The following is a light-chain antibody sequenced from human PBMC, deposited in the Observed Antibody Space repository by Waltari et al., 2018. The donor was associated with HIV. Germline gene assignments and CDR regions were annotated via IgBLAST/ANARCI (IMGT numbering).Light chain of an antibody. J-gene: IGKJ3*01. V-gene: IGKV1D-12*01. Sequence: DIQMKQSPSLVSASVGNRVTLTFRASQIINSWLAWYQQKPEKAPKLIIYAATNLQRGFPLRFSGSVSVTDYSLSISGLLPEDFAVYFCQQGSSFPFTFGPGTKVEMK. CDR2: AAT. CDR3: QQGSSFPFT. CDR1: QIINSW.